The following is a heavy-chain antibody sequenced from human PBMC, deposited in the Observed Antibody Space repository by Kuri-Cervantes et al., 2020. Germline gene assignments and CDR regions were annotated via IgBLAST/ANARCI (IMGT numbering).Heavy chain of an antibody. CDR3: ARDRVVPAFESLMDWAQYYYYGMDV. D-gene: IGHD2-2*01. CDR1: GFTVSSYG. V-gene: IGHV3-33*08. J-gene: IGHJ6*02. CDR2: IWYDGSNK. Sequence: GESLKISCAASGFTVSSYGMHWVRQAPGKGLEWVAVIWYDGSNKYYADSVKGRFTISRDNSKNTLYLQMNSLRAEDTAVYYCARDRVVPAFESLMDWAQYYYYGMDVWGQGTTVTVSS.